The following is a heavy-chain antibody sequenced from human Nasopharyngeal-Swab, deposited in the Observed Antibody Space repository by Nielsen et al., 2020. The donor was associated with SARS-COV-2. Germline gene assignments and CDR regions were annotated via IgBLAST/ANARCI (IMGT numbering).Heavy chain of an antibody. CDR1: GGSISSYH. V-gene: IGHV4-59*01. J-gene: IGHJ5*02. CDR2: IYYSGGT. D-gene: IGHD3-16*01. Sequence: SETLSLTCTVSGGSISSYHWSWIRQPPGKGLEWIGYIYYSGGTNYNPSLKSRVTISVDTSKNQFSLKLSSVTAADTAVYYCARSLGTFGWFDPWGQGTLVTVSS. CDR3: ARSLGTFGWFDP.